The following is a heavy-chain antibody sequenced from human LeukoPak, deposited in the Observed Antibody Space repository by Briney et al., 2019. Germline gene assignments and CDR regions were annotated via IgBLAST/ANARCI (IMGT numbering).Heavy chain of an antibody. V-gene: IGHV4-59*01. CDR3: AKGDKKRDYGMDV. CDR2: IDYSEST. Sequence: PSQTLSLTCTLPAHPISSYYWSWLRHPPGKALEGFGYIDYSESTNHNPPLKSRVTISVDTSKNQFSLKLSSVTAADTAVYYCAKGDKKRDYGMDVWGQGTTVTVSS. J-gene: IGHJ6*02. D-gene: IGHD2-15*01. CDR1: AHPISSYY.